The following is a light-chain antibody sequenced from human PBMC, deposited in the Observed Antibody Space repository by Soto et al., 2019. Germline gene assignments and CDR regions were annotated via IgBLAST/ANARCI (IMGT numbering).Light chain of an antibody. CDR2: LNSDGSH. Sequence: QSVLTQSPSASASLGASVKLTCTLSSGHSSYAIAWHQQQPEKGPRYLMKLNSDGSHSKGDGIPDRFSGSSSGAERYLTISSLPSEDEADYYCQTWGTGMGVFGGGTKVTVL. CDR1: SGHSSYA. V-gene: IGLV4-69*01. CDR3: QTWGTGMGV. J-gene: IGLJ2*01.